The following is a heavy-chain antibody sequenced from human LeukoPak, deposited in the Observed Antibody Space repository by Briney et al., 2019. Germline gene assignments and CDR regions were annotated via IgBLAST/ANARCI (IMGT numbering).Heavy chain of an antibody. Sequence: PGGSLRLSCAASGFTSSNFGMSWVRQAPGKGLEWVSTISGNAVATYYADSVKGRFTISRDNSKNTLYLQINSLEAEDTAIYYCAKRGSGTLLPTYYYYMDVWGKGTTVTVPS. CDR1: GFTSSNFG. CDR3: AKRGSGTLLPTYYYYMDV. V-gene: IGHV3-23*01. D-gene: IGHD2-15*01. J-gene: IGHJ6*03. CDR2: ISGNAVAT.